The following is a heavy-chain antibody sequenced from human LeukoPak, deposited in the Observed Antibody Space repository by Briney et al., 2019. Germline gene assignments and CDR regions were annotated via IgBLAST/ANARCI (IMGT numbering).Heavy chain of an antibody. V-gene: IGHV4-59*08. J-gene: IGHJ2*01. D-gene: IGHD2-15*01. CDR1: GGSISSYY. Sequence: PSETLSLTCTVSGGSISSYYWSWIRQPPGKGLEWIGYIYYSGSTNYNPSLKSRVTISVDTSKNQFSLKLSSVTAADTAVYYCARLVVVVAAGYFDLWGRGTLVTVSS. CDR2: IYYSGST. CDR3: ARLVVVVAAGYFDL.